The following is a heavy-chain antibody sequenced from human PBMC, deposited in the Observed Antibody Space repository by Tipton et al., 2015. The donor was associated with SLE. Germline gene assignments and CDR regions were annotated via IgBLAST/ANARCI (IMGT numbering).Heavy chain of an antibody. CDR3: ARAVDWLVEHAQYNWFDP. J-gene: IGHJ5*02. Sequence: QLVQSGAEVKKPGASVKVSCKASGYTFTSYGISWVRQAPGQGLEWMGGLSAYNGNTYYAKKLQGGVTMTTDTSTSTAYMELWGRRSDDTAVYYGARAVDWLVEHAQYNWFDPWGQGTLVTVSS. CDR2: LSAYNGNT. CDR1: GYTFTSYG. D-gene: IGHD1/OR15-1a*01. V-gene: IGHV1-18*01.